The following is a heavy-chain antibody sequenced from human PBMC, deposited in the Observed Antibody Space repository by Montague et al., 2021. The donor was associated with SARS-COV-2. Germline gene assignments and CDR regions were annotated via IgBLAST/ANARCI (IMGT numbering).Heavy chain of an antibody. D-gene: IGHD3/OR15-3a*01. CDR3: ARGGLGNRGFDY. J-gene: IGHJ4*02. CDR2: TYLSGFT. Sequence: SETLSLTCVVSDVSLSSSTWWCWVRQSPGKGLEWVGETYLSGFTQYNPSVKSRVTISLDDSSSQFSLRLSSATAADTAVYFCARGGLGNRGFDYWGQGALVTVSS. V-gene: IGHV4-4*02. CDR1: DVSLSSSTW.